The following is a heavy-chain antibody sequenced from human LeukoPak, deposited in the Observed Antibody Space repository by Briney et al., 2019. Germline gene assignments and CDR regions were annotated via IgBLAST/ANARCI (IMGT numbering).Heavy chain of an antibody. D-gene: IGHD3-22*01. J-gene: IGHJ4*02. CDR1: GFTFSSYA. CDR3: ARGGIVGSGYYYFDY. V-gene: IGHV3-64*04. Sequence: GGSLRLSCSASGFTFSSYAMHWVRQAPGKGLEYVSAISSNGGSTYYADSVKGRFTISRDNSKNTLYLQMNSLRAEDTAVYYCARGGIVGSGYYYFDYWGQGTLVTVSS. CDR2: ISSNGGST.